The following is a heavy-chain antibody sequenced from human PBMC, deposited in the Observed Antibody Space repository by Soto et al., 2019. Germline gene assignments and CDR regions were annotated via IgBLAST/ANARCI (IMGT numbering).Heavy chain of an antibody. Sequence: QVQLVQSGAEVKKPGSPVKVSCKDSGGTFSTYSMFWVRQAPGQGLEWMGRIIPMLGIRNYAQRFQDRVTITADKSTATAHMELSSLSSEDTALYDCTIGSWSGEVFDIGGQGTMVSFSS. CDR2: IIPMLGIR. V-gene: IGHV1-69*02. D-gene: IGHD2-21*01. CDR1: GGTFSTYS. J-gene: IGHJ3*02. CDR3: TIGSWSGEVFDI.